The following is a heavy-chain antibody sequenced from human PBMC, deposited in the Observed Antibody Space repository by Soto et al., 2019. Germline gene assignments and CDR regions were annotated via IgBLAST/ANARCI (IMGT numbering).Heavy chain of an antibody. CDR3: ARAVAVPADFDY. CDR2: LNAGNGNT. J-gene: IGHJ4*02. D-gene: IGHD6-19*01. Sequence: QVQLVQSGAEEKKPGASVKVSCKASGYTFTGYAMHWVRQAPGQRLEWMGWLNAGNGNTKYSQKCQGRVTITRDTSASAAYMERSSLSSEDTAVYYCARAVAVPADFDYWGQGTLVTVSS. V-gene: IGHV1-3*05. CDR1: GYTFTGYA.